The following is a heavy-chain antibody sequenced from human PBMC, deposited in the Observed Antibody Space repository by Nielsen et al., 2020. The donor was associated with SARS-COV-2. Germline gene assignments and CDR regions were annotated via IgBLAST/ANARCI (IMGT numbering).Heavy chain of an antibody. CDR1: GFTFSSYA. CDR3: ARDRVGATSIGYYYYYYGMDV. J-gene: IGHJ6*02. CDR2: ISYDGSNK. Sequence: GESLKISCAASGFTFSSYAMHWVRQAPGKALEWVAVISYDGSNKYYADSVKGRFTISRDNSKNTLYLQMNSLRAEDTAVYYCARDRVGATSIGYYYYYYGMDVWGQGTTVTVSS. D-gene: IGHD1-26*01. V-gene: IGHV3-30-3*01.